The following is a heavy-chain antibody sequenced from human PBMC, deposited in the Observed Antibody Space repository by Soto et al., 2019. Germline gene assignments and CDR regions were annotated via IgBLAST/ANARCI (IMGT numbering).Heavy chain of an antibody. D-gene: IGHD3-10*01. CDR2: IYYSGST. Sequence: ETLSLTCTVSGGSVSSGSYYWSWIRQPPGKGLEWIGYIYYSGSTNYNPSLKSRVTISVDTSKNQFSLKLSSVTAADTAVYYCARGWFGDFRRADYYGMDVWGQGTTVTVSS. J-gene: IGHJ6*02. CDR1: GGSVSSGSYY. V-gene: IGHV4-61*01. CDR3: ARGWFGDFRRADYYGMDV.